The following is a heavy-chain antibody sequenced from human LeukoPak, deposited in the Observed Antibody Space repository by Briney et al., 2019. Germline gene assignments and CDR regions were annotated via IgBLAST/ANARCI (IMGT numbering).Heavy chain of an antibody. Sequence: GGSLRLSCAASGFSFSDYSMDWVRQAPGQGLEWVAYIDSSASTIYYTVSVRGRFTISRDNAKNSLYLQMNSLRAEDTAIYYCARALVPEVGSTPDFWGQGTLVTVSS. J-gene: IGHJ4*02. CDR2: IDSSASTI. V-gene: IGHV3-48*04. CDR3: ARALVPEVGSTPDF. D-gene: IGHD1-26*01. CDR1: GFSFSDYS.